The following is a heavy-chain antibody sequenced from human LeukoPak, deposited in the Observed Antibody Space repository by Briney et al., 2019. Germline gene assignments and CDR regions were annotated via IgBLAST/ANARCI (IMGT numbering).Heavy chain of an antibody. CDR1: GFTFSSYA. CDR2: ISGSGGST. J-gene: IGHJ6*02. D-gene: IGHD6-13*01. Sequence: GGSLRLSCAASGFTFSSYAMSWVRQAPGKGLEWVSAISGSGGSTYYADSAKGRFTISRDNSKNTLYLQMNSLRAEDTAVYYCAKGSRTAYYYYYGMDVWGQGTTVTVSS. CDR3: AKGSRTAYYYYYGMDV. V-gene: IGHV3-23*01.